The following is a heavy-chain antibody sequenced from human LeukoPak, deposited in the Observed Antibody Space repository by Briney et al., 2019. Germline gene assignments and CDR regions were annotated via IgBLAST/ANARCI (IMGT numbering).Heavy chain of an antibody. CDR1: GYSFTSYG. CDR3: SRGLWCGESYIDY. J-gene: IGHJ4*02. V-gene: IGHV1-18*01. D-gene: IGHD3-10*01. CDR2: NRVYNGNT. Sequence: GASVKVSCTASGYSFTSYGISWVRPTPGQGLGWMGWNRVYNGNTNYAQKLQGRVTMTTDTSTSKAYMELRSLRSDDRAVYYCSRGLWCGESYIDYWGQGTMVTVSS.